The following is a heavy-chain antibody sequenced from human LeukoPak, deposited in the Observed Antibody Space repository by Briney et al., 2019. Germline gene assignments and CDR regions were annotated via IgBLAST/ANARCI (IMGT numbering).Heavy chain of an antibody. Sequence: PGGSLRLSCAASGFTFSTYAMGWVRQAPGKGLEWVSAISGGGGSTYYGDSVKGRFTISRDNSKNTLYLQMNSLRVEDTAVYYCARGGYNWDTDAGWFDPWGLGTLVTVSS. CDR3: ARGGYNWDTDAGWFDP. J-gene: IGHJ5*02. D-gene: IGHD1/OR15-1a*01. V-gene: IGHV3-23*01. CDR2: ISGGGGST. CDR1: GFTFSTYA.